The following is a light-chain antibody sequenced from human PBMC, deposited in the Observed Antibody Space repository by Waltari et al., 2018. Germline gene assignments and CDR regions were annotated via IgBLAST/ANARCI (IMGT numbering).Light chain of an antibody. J-gene: IGLJ1*01. Sequence: QSVLTHPPSPSAAPGQRATISCTGSSPNSRPGYDVHWYQQLHRKAAELLNYGHGGRASGAPHRLPCCESATSASLDITVLQGDDVAECCWQSYDSSRSVYVFGTGTKVTVL. CDR3: QSYDSSRSVYV. CDR2: GHG. CDR1: SPNSRPGYD. V-gene: IGLV1-40*01.